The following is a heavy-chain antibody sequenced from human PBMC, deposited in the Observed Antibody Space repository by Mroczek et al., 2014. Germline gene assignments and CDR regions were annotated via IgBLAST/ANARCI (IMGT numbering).Heavy chain of an antibody. CDR1: GFTFSSYG. Sequence: QVQLVQSGGGVVQPGRSLRLSCAASGFTFSSYGMHWVRQAPGKGLEWVAVISYDGSNKYYADSVKGRFTISRDNSKNTLYLQMNSLRAEDTAVYYCAKGPDGGDYRFFDYWGQGTLVTVSS. D-gene: IGHD4-17*01. V-gene: IGHV3-30*18. J-gene: IGHJ4*02. CDR3: AKGPDGGDYRFFDY. CDR2: ISYDGSNK.